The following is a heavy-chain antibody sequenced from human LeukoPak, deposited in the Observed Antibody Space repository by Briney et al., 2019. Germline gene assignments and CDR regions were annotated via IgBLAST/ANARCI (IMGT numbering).Heavy chain of an antibody. CDR3: ARVGFWDGVDAFDI. J-gene: IGHJ3*02. CDR1: GGSISSYY. CDR2: IYTSGST. Sequence: PSETLSLTCTVSGGSISSYYWSWIRQPAGKGLEWIGRIYTSGSTNYNPSLKSRVTMSVDTSKNQFSLKLSSVTAADTAVNYCARVGFWDGVDAFDIWGQGTMVTVSS. V-gene: IGHV4-4*07. D-gene: IGHD3-3*01.